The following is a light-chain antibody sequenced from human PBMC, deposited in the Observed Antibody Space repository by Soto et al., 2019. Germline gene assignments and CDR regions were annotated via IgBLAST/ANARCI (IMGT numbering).Light chain of an antibody. Sequence: EIVLTQSPGTLSLSPGERATLSCRAIQSVSSSYLAWYQQKPGQAPRLLIYFASTRATGIPARFSGSGSGTEFTLTISSLQSEDFAVYYCQQYSKGPALTFGGGTKVDIK. V-gene: IGKV3-15*01. CDR3: QQYSKGPALT. CDR2: FAS. J-gene: IGKJ4*01. CDR1: QSVSSSY.